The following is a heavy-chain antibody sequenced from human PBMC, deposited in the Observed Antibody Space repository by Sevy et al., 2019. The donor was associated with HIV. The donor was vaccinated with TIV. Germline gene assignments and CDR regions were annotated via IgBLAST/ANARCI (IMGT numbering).Heavy chain of an antibody. J-gene: IGHJ4*01. CDR2: ITGDSSYM. CDR3: ARDRPTLNYHASCGYNYYFDS. V-gene: IGHV3-21*01. D-gene: IGHD3-22*01. Sequence: GGCLRLSCAASGFTFSSYNMNWVRQAPGKGLEWISSITGDSSYMYDTDSVKGRFTISRDNAKNSLYLHMNGLRAEDTAVYYCARDRPTLNYHASCGYNYYFDSWGHGTLVTVSS. CDR1: GFTFSSYN.